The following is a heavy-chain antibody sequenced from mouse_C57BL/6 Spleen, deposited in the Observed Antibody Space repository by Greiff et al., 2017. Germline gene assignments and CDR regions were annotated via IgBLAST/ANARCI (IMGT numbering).Heavy chain of an antibody. Sequence: QVQLQQPGAELVRPGSSVKLSCKASGYTFTSYWMHWVKQRPIQGLEWIGNIDPSDSETHYNQKFKDKATLTVDKSSSTAYMQLSSLTSEDAAVYYCARTGGRDDVYYYAMDYWGQGTSVTVSS. J-gene: IGHJ4*01. CDR2: IDPSDSET. V-gene: IGHV1-52*01. CDR1: GYTFTSYW. D-gene: IGHD3-3*01. CDR3: ARTGGRDDVYYYAMDY.